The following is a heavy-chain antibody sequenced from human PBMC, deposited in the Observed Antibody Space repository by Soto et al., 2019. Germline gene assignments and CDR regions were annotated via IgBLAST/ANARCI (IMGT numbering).Heavy chain of an antibody. Sequence: QVQLQESGPGLVRPSQTLSLTCTVSGGSLNSGGYFWSWIRQVPGKGLEWIGYVYSGDIAYYNPSLQSRVTISLYTSKKQFSLTLTSVTSSDTAIYFCKSEVRTSVTRGWFDPWGQGTLVTVSS. V-gene: IGHV4-31*03. CDR1: GGSLNSGGYF. CDR2: VYSGDIA. D-gene: IGHD4-17*01. J-gene: IGHJ5*02. CDR3: KSEVRTSVTRGWFDP.